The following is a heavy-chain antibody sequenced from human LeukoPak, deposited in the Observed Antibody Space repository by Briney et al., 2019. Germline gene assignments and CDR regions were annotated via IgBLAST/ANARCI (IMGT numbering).Heavy chain of an antibody. CDR1: GGSVSSGSYY. D-gene: IGHD3-9*01. V-gene: IGHV4-61*01. CDR2: IYYSGST. Sequence: SETLSLTCTVSGGSVSSGSYYWSWIRQPPGKGLEWIGYIYYSGSTNYNPSLKSRVTISVDTSKNQFSLKLSSVTAADTAVYYCARALKGVPGTGFYFDFWGQGTLVTVSS. CDR3: ARALKGVPGTGFYFDF. J-gene: IGHJ4*02.